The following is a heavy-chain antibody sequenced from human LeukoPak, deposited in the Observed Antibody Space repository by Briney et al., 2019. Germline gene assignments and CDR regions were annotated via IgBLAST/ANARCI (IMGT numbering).Heavy chain of an antibody. V-gene: IGHV3-49*04. CDR2: IRGKVYGGTT. D-gene: IGHD6-19*01. CDR3: TRAVPHTDY. Sequence: GGSLRLSCTASGFTFGDFTLGWVRQAPGKGLEWLGFIRGKVYGGTTEYAASVKGRFTFSRDDSKSIAYLQMNSLKTEGTAVYYCTRAVPHTDYWGQGTVVTVSS. CDR1: GFTFGDFT. J-gene: IGHJ4*02.